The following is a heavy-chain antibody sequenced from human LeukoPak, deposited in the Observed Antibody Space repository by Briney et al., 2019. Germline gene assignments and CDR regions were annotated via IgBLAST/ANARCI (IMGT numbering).Heavy chain of an antibody. Sequence: GGSLRLSCAASGFTFSSYSMNWVRQAPGKGLEWVSYISSSSSTIYYADSVKGRFTISRDNAKNSLYLQMNSLRAEDTAVYYCTRDPTQYLRYGYFDYWGQGTLVTVSS. V-gene: IGHV3-48*04. CDR2: ISSSSSTI. J-gene: IGHJ4*02. D-gene: IGHD4-11*01. CDR1: GFTFSSYS. CDR3: TRDPTQYLRYGYFDY.